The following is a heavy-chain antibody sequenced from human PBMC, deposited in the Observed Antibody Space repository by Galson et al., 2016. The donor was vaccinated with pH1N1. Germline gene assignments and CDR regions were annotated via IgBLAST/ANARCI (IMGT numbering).Heavy chain of an antibody. D-gene: IGHD3-22*01. Sequence: TLSLTCSVSGASVRSGGRYWTWIRQVPGKGLEWIGFIYYIGSTGHNPSLKSRVRMSLDMSKKQFSLNLRSATAADTAVYYCARNAWDGSGLNYFDSWGQGILVSVSS. CDR3: ARNAWDGSGLNYFDS. V-gene: IGHV4-31*03. CDR1: GASVRSGGRY. CDR2: IYYIGST. J-gene: IGHJ5*01.